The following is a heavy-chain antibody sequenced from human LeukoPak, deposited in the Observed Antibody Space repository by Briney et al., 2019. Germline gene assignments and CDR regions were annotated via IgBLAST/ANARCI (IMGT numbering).Heavy chain of an antibody. CDR3: VRRANTHWGLVS. CDR1: GFTVSSSY. Sequence: GGSLRLSCAASGFTVSSSYMTWVRQAPRKGLEWVSVIYSGGNTYYADSVKGRFTFSRDNSRNTIYLQMNNLRAEDTAIYYCVRRANTHWGLVSWGEGTLVTVSS. D-gene: IGHD7-27*01. V-gene: IGHV3-53*01. J-gene: IGHJ5*02. CDR2: IYSGGNT.